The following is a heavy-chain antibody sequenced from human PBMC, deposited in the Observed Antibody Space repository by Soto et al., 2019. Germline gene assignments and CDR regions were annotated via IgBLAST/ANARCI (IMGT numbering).Heavy chain of an antibody. CDR1: GGYFSGYY. V-gene: IGHV4-34*01. J-gene: IGHJ5*02. D-gene: IGHD2-2*01. CDR3: ARDGFCTSTTCRVGNWFDP. Sequence: SETLALTCVVYGGYFSGYYWSWIRQSPGKGLEWIGGINHRGSTNYNPSLESRVTISVDTSKNQFSLKLPSVTAADTAMYYCARDGFCTSTTCRVGNWFDPWGQGTLVT. CDR2: INHRGST.